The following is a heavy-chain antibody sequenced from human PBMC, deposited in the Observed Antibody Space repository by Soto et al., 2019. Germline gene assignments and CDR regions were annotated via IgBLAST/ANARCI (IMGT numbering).Heavy chain of an antibody. Sequence: PGWSLSPSFAAPWFTFDDYAMLWVRQVPGKGLEWVSGINWNSGSIGYGDSVKGRFAISRDNAKNYLHLQMNSLSAEDTAFYYCVKDESINWYSGHFRHWGQGTLVTVSS. J-gene: IGHJ1*01. V-gene: IGHV3-9*01. D-gene: IGHD6-13*01. CDR1: WFTFDDYA. CDR3: VKDESINWYSGHFRH. CDR2: INWNSGSI.